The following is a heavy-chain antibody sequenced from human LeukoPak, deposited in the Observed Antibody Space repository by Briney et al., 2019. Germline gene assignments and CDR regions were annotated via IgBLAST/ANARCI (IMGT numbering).Heavy chain of an antibody. CDR1: GGSFSRYY. Sequence: SETLSLTCAVYGGSFSRYYWSWISQSPGKGLTWIAEIDPRGDTNYNPSVKSRVTISVDTSKTRFSLKVRSLSAADTAVYYCARGATISETGYFDFWGQGTPVTVSS. CDR2: IDPRGDT. V-gene: IGHV4-34*01. J-gene: IGHJ4*03. CDR3: ARGATISETGYFDF. D-gene: IGHD5-24*01.